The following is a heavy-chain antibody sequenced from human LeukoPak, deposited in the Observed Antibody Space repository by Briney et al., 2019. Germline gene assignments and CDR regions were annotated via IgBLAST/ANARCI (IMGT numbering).Heavy chain of an antibody. CDR2: FSGGGDS. J-gene: IGHJ4*02. D-gene: IGHD2-15*01. V-gene: IGHV3-23*01. Sequence: GGSLRLSCAASGLTSGIYAMSWVRQAPGKGLEWVSAFSGGGDSFYADSMRGRFSISADKSRNILYLQMNGLRVEDTAVYYCGKEVERHFDLRYWGQGTPVTVSS. CDR3: GKEVERHFDLRY. CDR1: GLTSGIYA.